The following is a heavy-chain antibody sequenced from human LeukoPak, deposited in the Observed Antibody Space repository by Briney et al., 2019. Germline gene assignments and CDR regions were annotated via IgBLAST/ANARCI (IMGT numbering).Heavy chain of an antibody. J-gene: IGHJ4*02. D-gene: IGHD3-9*01. V-gene: IGHV3-48*03. CDR3: ARADFDDY. CDR2: ISSSGSTI. Sequence: GGSLRLSCAASGITFSSYEMNWVRQAPGKGLEWVSYISSSGSTIYYADSVKGRFTISRDNAENSLYLQMNNLRAEDTAVYYCARADFDDYWGQGTLVTVSS. CDR1: GITFSSYE.